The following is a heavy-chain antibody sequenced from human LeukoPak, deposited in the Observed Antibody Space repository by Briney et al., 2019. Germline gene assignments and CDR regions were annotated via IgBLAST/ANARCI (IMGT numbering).Heavy chain of an antibody. J-gene: IGHJ1*01. V-gene: IGHV3-30*02. CDR1: GFTFRTRG. D-gene: IGHD1-7*01. CDR3: ATDGAWDYQE. CDR2: MRDDVSDK. Sequence: GGSLRLSGAPSGFTFRTRGFHWLRQAPSKRLEWVSFMRDDVSDKYYADSGGGRLTISGDNSKKTVYLQMNSLRPEDTAVYYCATDGAWDYQEGGQGTLVIVSS.